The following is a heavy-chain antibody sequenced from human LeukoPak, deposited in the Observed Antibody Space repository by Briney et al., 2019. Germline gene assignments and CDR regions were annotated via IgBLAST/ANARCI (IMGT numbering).Heavy chain of an antibody. D-gene: IGHD6-19*01. J-gene: IGHJ4*02. Sequence: PGGSLRLSCAASGFTFSSYSMNWVRQAPGKGLEWVSSISSSSYIYYADSVKGRFTISRDNAKNSLYLQMNSLRAEDTAVYYCARSVAGDRFDYWGQGTLVTVSS. V-gene: IGHV3-21*01. CDR3: ARSVAGDRFDY. CDR2: ISSSSYI. CDR1: GFTFSSYS.